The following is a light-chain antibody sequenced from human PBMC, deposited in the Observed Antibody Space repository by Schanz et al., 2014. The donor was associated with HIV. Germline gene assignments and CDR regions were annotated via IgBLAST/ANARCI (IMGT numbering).Light chain of an antibody. V-gene: IGLV1-51*01. Sequence: QSVLTQLPSVSAAPGQRVTISCSGSALNIGHNSVSWYQQFPGTAPKLLIYDDHERPSEIPDRFSGSKFGQSATLAIIGLQAGDEADYYCGAWDSGRRAVVFGGGTKLTVL. J-gene: IGLJ2*01. CDR3: GAWDSGRRAVV. CDR1: ALNIGHNS. CDR2: DDH.